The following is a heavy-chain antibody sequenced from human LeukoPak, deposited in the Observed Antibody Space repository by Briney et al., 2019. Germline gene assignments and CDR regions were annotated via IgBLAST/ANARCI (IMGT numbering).Heavy chain of an antibody. CDR2: IYPGDSDT. J-gene: IGHJ4*02. CDR3: ARRTAYSSDY. CDR1: GYSFSIYW. D-gene: IGHD6-13*01. Sequence: GESLQISCQGSGYSFSIYWIGWVRQMPGKGLEWMGIIYPGDSDTRYSPSFQGQVTISADKSISTAYLQWSSLKASDTAMYYCARRTAYSSDYWGQGTLVTVSS. V-gene: IGHV5-51*01.